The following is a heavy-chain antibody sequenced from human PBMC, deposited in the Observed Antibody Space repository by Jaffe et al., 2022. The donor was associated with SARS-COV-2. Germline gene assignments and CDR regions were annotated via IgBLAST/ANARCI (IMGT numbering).Heavy chain of an antibody. J-gene: IGHJ5*02. CDR2: ISWNSGSI. Sequence: EVQLVESGGGLVQPGRSLRLSCAASGFTFDDYAMHWVRQAPGKGLEWVSGISWNSGSIGYADSVKGRFTISRDNAKNSLYLQMNSLRAEDTALYYCAKASRNYRIKEDWFDPWGQGTLVTVSS. D-gene: IGHD1-7*01. CDR1: GFTFDDYA. CDR3: AKASRNYRIKEDWFDP. V-gene: IGHV3-9*01.